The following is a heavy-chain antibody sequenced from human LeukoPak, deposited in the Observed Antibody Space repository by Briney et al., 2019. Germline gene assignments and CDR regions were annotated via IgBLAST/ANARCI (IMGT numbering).Heavy chain of an antibody. CDR1: GGSVSSGSYY. CDR3: ARERGRSVATIWAPPIPDFDY. CDR2: IYYSGTT. V-gene: IGHV4-61*01. J-gene: IGHJ4*02. Sequence: PSETLSLTCTVSGGSVSSGSYYWSWIRQPPGKGLEWVGYIYYSGTTNYNPSLKSRVTISLDTSKNQFSLKLNSVTAADTAIYYCARERGRSVATIWAPPIPDFDYWGQGTLVTVSS. D-gene: IGHD1-26*01.